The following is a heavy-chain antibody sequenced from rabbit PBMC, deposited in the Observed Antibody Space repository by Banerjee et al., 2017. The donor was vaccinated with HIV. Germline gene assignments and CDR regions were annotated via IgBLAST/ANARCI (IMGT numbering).Heavy chain of an antibody. J-gene: IGHJ4*01. Sequence: LEESGGDLVKPEGSLTLTCTASGFSFSSSYWICWVRQAPGKGLEWIGCIYTGSGGITYYATWAKGRFTISKTSSTTVTLQMTSLTAADTATYFCARADYAGAGFDLWGPGTLVTVS. V-gene: IGHV1S45*01. CDR2: IYTGSGGIT. CDR1: GFSFSSSYW. D-gene: IGHD4-2*01. CDR3: ARADYAGAGFDL.